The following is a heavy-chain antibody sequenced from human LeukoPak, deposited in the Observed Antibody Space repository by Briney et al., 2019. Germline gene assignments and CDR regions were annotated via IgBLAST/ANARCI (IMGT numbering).Heavy chain of an antibody. J-gene: IGHJ6*02. Sequence: GGSLRLSCAASGFTFSAYWMHWVRQAPGKGLVWVSCLNDDGSSTSYADFVKGRFTISRDNAKNTLYLQVNSLRAEDTAVYYCAAGRHCSSSSCYHYYYYGMDVWGQGTTVTLSS. V-gene: IGHV3-74*01. D-gene: IGHD2-2*01. CDR1: GFTFSAYW. CDR2: LNDDGSST. CDR3: AAGRHCSSSSCYHYYYYGMDV.